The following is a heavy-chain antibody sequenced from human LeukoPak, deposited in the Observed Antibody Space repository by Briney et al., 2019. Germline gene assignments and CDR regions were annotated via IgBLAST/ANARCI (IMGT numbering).Heavy chain of an antibody. CDR1: GGPMSSSSYY. CDR2: IYYSGST. Sequence: SETLSLTCTVSGGPMSSSSYYWGWIRQPPGKGLEWIGSIYYSGSTYYNPSLKSRVTISVDTSKNQFSLKLSSVTAADTAVYYCARLEGSSYYWGQGTLVTVSS. CDR3: ARLEGSSYY. J-gene: IGHJ4*02. D-gene: IGHD2-15*01. V-gene: IGHV4-39*01.